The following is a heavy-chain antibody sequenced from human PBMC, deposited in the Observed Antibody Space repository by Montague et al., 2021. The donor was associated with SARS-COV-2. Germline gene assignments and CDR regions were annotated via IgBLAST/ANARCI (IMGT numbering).Heavy chain of an antibody. CDR3: AGMYYDGSVGWFDP. J-gene: IGHJ5*02. Sequence: SETLSLTCTVSGGSISSYYWSWIRQPPGKGLEWIGYIYYSGSSNYNPPLKSRVTVSVDTSKNQFSLKLTSVTAADTAVYYCAGMYYDGSVGWFDPWGQGTLVTVSS. CDR1: GGSISSYY. CDR2: IYYSGSS. D-gene: IGHD3-10*01. V-gene: IGHV4-59*12.